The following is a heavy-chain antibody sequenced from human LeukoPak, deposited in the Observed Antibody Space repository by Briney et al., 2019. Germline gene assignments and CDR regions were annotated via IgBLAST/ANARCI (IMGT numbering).Heavy chain of an antibody. D-gene: IGHD4-11*01. CDR1: GGPFSNYY. CDR2: INRSGST. J-gene: IGHJ4*02. Sequence: SETLSLTCGVSGGPFSNYYWSWIRQPPGKGLEWIGEINRSGSTNCNPSLKSRVTISVDTSKSQFSLQLTSVTAADTAVYYCARSGLTTVLYLDWGQGTLVAVSS. CDR3: ARSGLTTVLYLD. V-gene: IGHV4-34*01.